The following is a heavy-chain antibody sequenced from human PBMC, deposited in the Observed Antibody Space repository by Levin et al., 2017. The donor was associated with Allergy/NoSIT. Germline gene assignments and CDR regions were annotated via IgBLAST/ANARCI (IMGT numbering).Heavy chain of an antibody. J-gene: IGHJ4*02. Sequence: VASVKVSCKGSGYSFTSYWIGWVRQMPGKGLEWMGIIYPGDSDTRYSPSFQGQVTISADKSISTAYLQWSSLKASDSAMYYCARLLNSGWYADYWGQGTLVTVSS. CDR2: IYPGDSDT. V-gene: IGHV5-51*01. D-gene: IGHD6-19*01. CDR3: ARLLNSGWYADY. CDR1: GYSFTSYW.